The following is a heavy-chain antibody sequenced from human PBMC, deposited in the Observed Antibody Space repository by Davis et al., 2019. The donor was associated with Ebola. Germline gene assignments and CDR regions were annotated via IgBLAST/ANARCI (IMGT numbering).Heavy chain of an antibody. Sequence: GESLKISCAVSGFTFTTFYMHWVRQAPGKGLVWVSRVNSDGSTTTYADSVKGRFTISRDNSKNTLYLQMSSLTAEDTGVYYCASREVGLHNLFWGQGTLVTVSS. CDR3: ASREVGLHNLF. D-gene: IGHD1-26*01. V-gene: IGHV3-74*01. J-gene: IGHJ4*02. CDR2: VNSDGSTT. CDR1: GFTFTTFY.